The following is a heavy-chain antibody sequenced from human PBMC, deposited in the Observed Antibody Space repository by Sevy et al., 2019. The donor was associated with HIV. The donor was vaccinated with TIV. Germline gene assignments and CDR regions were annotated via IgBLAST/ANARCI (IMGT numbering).Heavy chain of an antibody. D-gene: IGHD5-12*01. CDR2: INGRGGST. CDR3: ARPTPRIAPSSGAFFDY. Sequence: GGSLRLSCAASGFTFSSFAMSWVRHIPGKGLEWVSTINGRGGSTYHADSVKGRFTLSRDNSNNTGFLQMNRLRDEDTAVYYCARPTPRIAPSSGAFFDYWGQGTLVTVSS. J-gene: IGHJ4*02. CDR1: GFTFSSFA. V-gene: IGHV3-23*01.